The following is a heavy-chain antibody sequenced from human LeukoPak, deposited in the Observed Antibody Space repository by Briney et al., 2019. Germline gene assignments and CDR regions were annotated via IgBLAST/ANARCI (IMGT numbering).Heavy chain of an antibody. V-gene: IGHV4-30-4*07. Sequence: SQTLSLTCAVSGGSISSGGYSWSWIRQPPGKGLEWIGYIYYSGSTYYNPSLKSRVTISVDTSKNQFSLKLSSVTAADTAVYYCARIRDGYNDAYDIWGQGTMVTVSS. D-gene: IGHD5-24*01. J-gene: IGHJ3*02. CDR1: GGSISSGGYS. CDR2: IYYSGST. CDR3: ARIRDGYNDAYDI.